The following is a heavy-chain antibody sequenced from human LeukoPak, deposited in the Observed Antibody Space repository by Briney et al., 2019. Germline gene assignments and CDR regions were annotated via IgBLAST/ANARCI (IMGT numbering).Heavy chain of an antibody. CDR2: IYYSGST. J-gene: IGHJ4*02. CDR3: ARGTSGYSYGYVAY. V-gene: IGHV4-61*01. D-gene: IGHD5-18*01. CDR1: GGSVSSGSYH. Sequence: SETLSLTCTVSGGSVSSGSYHWSWMRQPPGKGLEWIGYIYYSGSTNYNPSLKSRVTISVDTSKNQFSLKLSSVTAADTAVYYCARGTSGYSYGYVAYWGQGTLVTVSS.